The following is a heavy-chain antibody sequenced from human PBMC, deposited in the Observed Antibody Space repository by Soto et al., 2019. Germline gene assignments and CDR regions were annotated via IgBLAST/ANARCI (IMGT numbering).Heavy chain of an antibody. CDR1: GGSISSGDYY. V-gene: IGHV4-30-4*01. J-gene: IGHJ4*02. Sequence: QVQLQESGPGLVKPSQTLSLTCTVSGGSISSGDYYWSWIRQPPGKGLEWIGYIYYSGSTYYHPSLKSRXTILVXXSKNQFSLKLSAVTAADTGVYYCASKSAIFGVADYWGQGTLVTVSS. CDR2: IYYSGST. D-gene: IGHD3-3*01. CDR3: ASKSAIFGVADY.